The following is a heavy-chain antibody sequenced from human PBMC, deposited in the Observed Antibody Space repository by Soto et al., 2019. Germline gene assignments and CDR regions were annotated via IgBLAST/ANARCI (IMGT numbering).Heavy chain of an antibody. J-gene: IGHJ3*02. CDR2: IIPILDIA. V-gene: IGHV1-69*04. D-gene: IGHD3-10*01. CDR3: ARGGDGRGSESVFVI. Sequence: QVQLVQSGAEVKKPGSSVKVSCKVSGATFSTYGITWVRQAPGQGLEWMGRIIPILDIADYAQNFQGRVKITADRSTSIAYMELSSLRSEDTAVYYCARGGDGRGSESVFVIWGQGTMVTVSS. CDR1: GATFSTYG.